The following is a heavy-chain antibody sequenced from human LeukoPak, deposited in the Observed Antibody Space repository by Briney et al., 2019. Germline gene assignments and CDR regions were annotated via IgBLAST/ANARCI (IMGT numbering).Heavy chain of an antibody. Sequence: ASVKVSCKASGYSFTGYYIHWVRQAPGQGLEWMGWINPNNGGTNYAQKFQGRVTMTRDTSISTAYMELSSLTSDDTAVYYCARDVGSPWGQGTLVIVSS. CDR3: ARDVGSP. D-gene: IGHD2-15*01. CDR1: GYSFTGYY. CDR2: INPNNGGT. V-gene: IGHV1-2*02. J-gene: IGHJ5*02.